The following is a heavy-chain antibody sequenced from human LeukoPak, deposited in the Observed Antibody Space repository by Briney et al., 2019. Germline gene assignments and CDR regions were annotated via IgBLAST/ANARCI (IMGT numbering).Heavy chain of an antibody. V-gene: IGHV1-69*06. CDR1: GFTFSSYA. J-gene: IGHJ6*03. Sequence: GGSLRLSCAASGFTFSSYAMSWVRQAPGQGLEWMGGIIPIFGTANYAQKFQGRVTITADKSTSTAYMELSSLRSEDTAVYYCARGENYYYYYMDVWGKGTTVTVSS. CDR2: IIPIFGTA. CDR3: ARGENYYYYYMDV.